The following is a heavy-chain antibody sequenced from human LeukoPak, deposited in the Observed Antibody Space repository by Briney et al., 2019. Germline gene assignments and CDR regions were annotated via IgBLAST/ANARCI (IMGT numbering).Heavy chain of an antibody. CDR3: ARSVDYGSGMRYFDY. J-gene: IGHJ4*02. Sequence: SETPSLTCTVSGGSISSYYWSWIRQPPGKGLEWIGYIYYSGSTNYNPSLKSRVTISVDTSKNQFSLKLSSVTAADTAVYYCARSVDYGSGMRYFDYWGQGTLVTVSS. CDR1: GGSISSYY. V-gene: IGHV4-59*01. CDR2: IYYSGST. D-gene: IGHD3-10*01.